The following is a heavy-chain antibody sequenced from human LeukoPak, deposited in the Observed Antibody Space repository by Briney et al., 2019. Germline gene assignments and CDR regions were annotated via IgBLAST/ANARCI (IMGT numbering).Heavy chain of an antibody. CDR2: IYDSRFT. D-gene: IGHD6-13*01. CDR1: GGXISSGGHY. CDR3: AGGFDSSKMAY. Sequence: PSQTLSLTCTVSGGXISSGGHYWTWIRQHPGKGLEWIGSIYDSRFTYYSPSLKSRVSISVDSSENQLSLKLNSVTAADTAVYYCAGGFDSSKMAYWGQGTLVTVSS. V-gene: IGHV4-31*03. J-gene: IGHJ4*02.